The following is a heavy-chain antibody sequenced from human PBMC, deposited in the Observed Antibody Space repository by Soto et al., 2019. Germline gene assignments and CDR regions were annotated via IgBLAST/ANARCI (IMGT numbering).Heavy chain of an antibody. CDR3: ARRRGGFGGGWTTPDFDY. Sequence: QITLKESGPTVVKPTQTLTLTCSLSGFSLNTAGVGVGWIRQPPGKALEWLAVIYWDDDKSWNPSLRDRLTINRDASDDQGVLTVTNMDPVDTGTYYCARRRGGFGGGWTTPDFDYWGQGTLVTVSS. CDR2: IYWDDDK. D-gene: IGHD6-19*01. CDR1: GFSLNTAGVG. V-gene: IGHV2-5*02. J-gene: IGHJ4*02.